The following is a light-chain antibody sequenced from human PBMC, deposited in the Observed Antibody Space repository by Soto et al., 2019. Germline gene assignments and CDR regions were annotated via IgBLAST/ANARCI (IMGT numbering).Light chain of an antibody. CDR2: EVS. CDR1: SSDVGGYNY. Sequence: QSALTQPASVSGSPGQSITISCTGTSSDVGGYNYVSWYQQHPGKAPKLMMYEVSNRPSGVSNRFSGSKSGNTASLTISGLQAEYEADYYCSSYTSSSLWVFGGGTKLTVL. J-gene: IGLJ3*02. CDR3: SSYTSSSLWV. V-gene: IGLV2-14*01.